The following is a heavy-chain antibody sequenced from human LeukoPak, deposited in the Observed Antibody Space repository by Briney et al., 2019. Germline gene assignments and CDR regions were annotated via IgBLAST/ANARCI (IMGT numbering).Heavy chain of an antibody. J-gene: IGHJ4*02. V-gene: IGHV4-34*01. CDR1: GGSFSGYY. Sequence: PSETLSLTCAVYGGSFSGYYWSWIRQPPGKGLEWIGEINHSGSTNYNPSLKSRVTISVDTSKNQFSLKLSSVTAADTAAYYCARRSGYFAYWGQGTLVTVSS. CDR3: ARRSGYFAY. CDR2: INHSGST. D-gene: IGHD6-13*01.